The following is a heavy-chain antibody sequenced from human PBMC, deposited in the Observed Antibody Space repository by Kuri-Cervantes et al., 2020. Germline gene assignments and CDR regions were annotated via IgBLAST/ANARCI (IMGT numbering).Heavy chain of an antibody. CDR1: GFTFSSYW. Sequence: ETLSLTCAASGFTFSSYWMHWVRQAPGKGLVWVSRINSDESSTSYADSVKGRFTISRDNAKNTLYLQMNSLRAEDTAVYYCARDSARIVGAVDYGYWGQGTLVTVSS. J-gene: IGHJ4*02. CDR2: INSDESST. D-gene: IGHD1-26*01. CDR3: ARDSARIVGAVDYGY. V-gene: IGHV3-74*01.